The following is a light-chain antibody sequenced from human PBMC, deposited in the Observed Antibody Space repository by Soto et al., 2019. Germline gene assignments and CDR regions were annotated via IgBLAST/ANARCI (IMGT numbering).Light chain of an antibody. CDR2: EVS. CDR1: SSDVGGYNY. CDR3: SSYTSSTVV. V-gene: IGLV2-14*01. Sequence: QSALTQPASVSGSPGQSITISCTGTSSDVGGYNYVSWYQQHPGKAPKLMIYEVSNRPSGVSSRFSGSKSGNTASLTISGLQAEDEADYYCSSYTSSTVVFGGGTQLTVL. J-gene: IGLJ2*01.